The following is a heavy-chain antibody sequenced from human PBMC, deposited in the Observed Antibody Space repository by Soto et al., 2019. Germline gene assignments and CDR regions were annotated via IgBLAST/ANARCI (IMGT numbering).Heavy chain of an antibody. J-gene: IGHJ4*02. V-gene: IGHV4-31*03. CDR2: IYYSGST. CDR1: GGSRRRGGYG. CDR3: ARLNWEYYYDSSGDYYDY. Sequence: PSERLGHTGSVSGGSRRRGGYGGNWSRQKSGKGLEWIGNIYYSGSTYYNPSLKSRVTISVDTSKNQFSLKLSSVTAADTAVYYCARLNWEYYYDSSGDYYDYWGQGTLVT. D-gene: IGHD3-22*01.